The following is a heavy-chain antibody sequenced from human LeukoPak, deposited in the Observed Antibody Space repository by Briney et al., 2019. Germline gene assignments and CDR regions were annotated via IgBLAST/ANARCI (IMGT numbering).Heavy chain of an antibody. J-gene: IGHJ4*02. D-gene: IGHD3-10*01. Sequence: GGSLRLSCAASGFNFNFYGLHWVRQAPGKGLVWVSRINSDGSSTSYADSVKGRFTISRDNAKNTLYLQMNSLRAEDTAVYYCARDGSGSYFLDYWGQGTLVTVSS. CDR1: GFNFNFYG. CDR2: INSDGSST. V-gene: IGHV3-74*01. CDR3: ARDGSGSYFLDY.